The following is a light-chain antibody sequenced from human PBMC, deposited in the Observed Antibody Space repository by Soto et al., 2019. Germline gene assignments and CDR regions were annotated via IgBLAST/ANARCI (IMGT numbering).Light chain of an antibody. CDR3: QQYYSTPKT. Sequence: DIVMTQSPDSLGVSLCDGSAINCKSSQSVLYNSNNKNYLAWYQQKPGQPPKLLIYWASTRESGVPDRFSGSGSGTDFTLTISSLQAEDVAVYYCQQYYSTPKTFGQGTKVDIK. V-gene: IGKV4-1*01. J-gene: IGKJ1*01. CDR2: WAS. CDR1: QSVLYNSNNKNY.